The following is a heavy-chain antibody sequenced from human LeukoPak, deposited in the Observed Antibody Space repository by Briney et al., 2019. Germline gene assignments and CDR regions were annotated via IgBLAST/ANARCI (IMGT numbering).Heavy chain of an antibody. J-gene: IGHJ4*02. D-gene: IGHD5-18*01. CDR1: GGSISSGDYY. Sequence: PSQTLSLTCTVSGGSISSGDYYWNWIRQPPGKGLEWIGYIFYSGDTYYNPSLESRLTMSLDTSKNQFSLKLSSVTAADTAVYYCARVEGSYENWGQGTLVTVSS. V-gene: IGHV4-30-4*01. CDR3: ARVEGSYEN. CDR2: IFYSGDT.